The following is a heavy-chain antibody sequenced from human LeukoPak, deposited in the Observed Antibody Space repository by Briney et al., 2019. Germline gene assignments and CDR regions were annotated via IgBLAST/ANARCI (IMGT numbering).Heavy chain of an antibody. D-gene: IGHD3-9*01. CDR3: ARDGILTGCDY. Sequence: SETLSLTCTVSGGSISSGGYYWSWIRQHPGKGLEWIGYIYYSGSTYYNPSLKSRVTISVDTSKSQFSLKLSSVTAADTAVYYCARDGILTGCDYWGQGTLVTVSS. CDR1: GGSISSGGYY. V-gene: IGHV4-31*03. CDR2: IYYSGST. J-gene: IGHJ4*02.